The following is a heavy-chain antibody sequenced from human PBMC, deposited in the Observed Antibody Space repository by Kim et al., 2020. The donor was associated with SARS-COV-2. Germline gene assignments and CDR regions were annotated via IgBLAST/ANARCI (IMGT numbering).Heavy chain of an antibody. CDR2: IKSKTDGGTT. D-gene: IGHD5-18*01. CDR3: TTDVDTASLVFDY. Sequence: GGSLRLSCAASGFTFSNAWMSWVRQAPGKGLEWVGRIKSKTDGGTTDYAAPVKGRFTISRDDSKNTLYLQMNSLKTEDTAVYYCTTDVDTASLVFDYWGQGTLVTVSS. CDR1: GFTFSNAW. J-gene: IGHJ4*02. V-gene: IGHV3-15*01.